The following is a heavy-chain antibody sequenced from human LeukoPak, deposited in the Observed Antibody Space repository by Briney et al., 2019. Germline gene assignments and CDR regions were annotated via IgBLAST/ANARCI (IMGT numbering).Heavy chain of an antibody. J-gene: IGHJ6*02. V-gene: IGHV4-34*01. D-gene: IGHD3-22*01. CDR3: ARGHYYDSGFGV. CDR2: INHSGST. Sequence: KPSETLSLTCAVYGRSFSGYYWSWIRQPPGKGLEWIGEINHSGSTNYNPSLKSRVTISVDTSKNQFSLKLSSVTAADTAVYYCARGHYYDSGFGVWGQGTTVTVSS. CDR1: GRSFSGYY.